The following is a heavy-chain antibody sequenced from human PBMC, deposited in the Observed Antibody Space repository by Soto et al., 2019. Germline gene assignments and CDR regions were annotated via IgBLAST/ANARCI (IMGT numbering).Heavy chain of an antibody. CDR3: ATDIVVVPAATPANWFDP. J-gene: IGHJ5*02. CDR2: IYYSGST. Sequence: QLQLQESGPGLVKPSETLSLTCTVSGGSISSSSYYWGWIRQPPGKGLEWIGSIYYSGSTYYNPSLKSRVTLSVDTSKNQFSLKLSSVTAADTAVYYCATDIVVVPAATPANWFDPWGQGTLVTVSS. V-gene: IGHV4-39*01. CDR1: GGSISSSSYY. D-gene: IGHD2-2*01.